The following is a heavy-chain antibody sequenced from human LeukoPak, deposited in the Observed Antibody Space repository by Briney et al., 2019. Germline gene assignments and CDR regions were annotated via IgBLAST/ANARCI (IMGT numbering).Heavy chain of an antibody. V-gene: IGHV4-31*03. CDR2: IYYSGST. J-gene: IGHJ4*02. CDR1: GGSISSGGYY. D-gene: IGHD2-2*01. Sequence: SQTLSLTCTVSGGSISSGGYYWSWIRQHPGKGLEWIGYIYYSGSTYYNPSLESRVTISVDTSKNQFSLKLSSVTAADTAVYYCARVLVVPASYYFDYWGQGTLVTVSS. CDR3: ARVLVVPASYYFDY.